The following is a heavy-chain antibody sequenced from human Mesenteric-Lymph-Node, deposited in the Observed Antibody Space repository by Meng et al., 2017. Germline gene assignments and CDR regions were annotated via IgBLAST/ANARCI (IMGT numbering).Heavy chain of an antibody. D-gene: IGHD3-22*01. V-gene: IGHV3-30*01. J-gene: IGHJ4*02. Sequence: GGSLRLSCAASGFTFSSYAMHWVRQAPGKGLEWVAVISYDGSNKYYADSVKGRFTISRDNSKNTLYLQMNSLRAEDTAVYYCARDGSAEHYYDSSGYYIDYWGQGTLVTVSS. CDR2: ISYDGSNK. CDR1: GFTFSSYA. CDR3: ARDGSAEHYYDSSGYYIDY.